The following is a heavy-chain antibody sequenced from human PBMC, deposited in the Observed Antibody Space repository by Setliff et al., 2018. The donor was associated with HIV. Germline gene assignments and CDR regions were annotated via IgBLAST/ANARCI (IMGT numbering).Heavy chain of an antibody. CDR2: FYYSGST. V-gene: IGHV4-59*08. CDR1: GGSISGSV. Sequence: SETLSLTCTVSGGSISGSVWSWIRQSPGKRLEWIGNFYYSGSTNYNPSLRSRATISVDTTKNQFSLKLSYVTAADTAFYYCARQSPQIRYLDWLNAFDIWGQGTMVTVSS. J-gene: IGHJ3*02. CDR3: ARQSPQIRYLDWLNAFDI. D-gene: IGHD3-9*01.